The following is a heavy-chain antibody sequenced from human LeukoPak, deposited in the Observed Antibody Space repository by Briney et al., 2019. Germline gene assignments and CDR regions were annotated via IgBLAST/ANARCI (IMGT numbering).Heavy chain of an antibody. J-gene: IGHJ4*02. D-gene: IGHD5-24*01. CDR2: VSGSGGTT. CDR3: VKDDGWVQYAN. Sequence: GGSLRLSCAASGLTFSSYAMSWVRQAPGNGLEWVSGVSGSGGTTYYADSVKGRFTISRDNSKNTVYLQMNSLSAEDAAVYYCVKDDGWVQYANWGQGTLVTVSS. CDR1: GLTFSSYA. V-gene: IGHV3-23*01.